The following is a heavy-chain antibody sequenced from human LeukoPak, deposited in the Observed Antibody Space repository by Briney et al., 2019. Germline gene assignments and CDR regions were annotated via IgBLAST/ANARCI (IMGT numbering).Heavy chain of an antibody. CDR3: ARRIEMATIGFDH. Sequence: GGSLRLSCAASGLTFKDYGMTWIRQAPGKGLEWVSGINRNGDSLGYADSVKGRFTISRNNAKNSLYLQMDNLRAEDTAFYYCARRIEMATIGFDHWGQGALVTVSS. CDR2: INRNGDSL. D-gene: IGHD5-24*01. CDR1: GLTFKDYG. J-gene: IGHJ4*02. V-gene: IGHV3-20*04.